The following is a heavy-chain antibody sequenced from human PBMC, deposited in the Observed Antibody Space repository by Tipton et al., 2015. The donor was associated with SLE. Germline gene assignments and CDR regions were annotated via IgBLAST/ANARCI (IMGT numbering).Heavy chain of an antibody. CDR3: ARGGDSGSRRLDY. J-gene: IGHJ4*02. CDR1: GGSISSGSYY. CDR2: IYYSGST. Sequence: TLSLTCTVSGGSISSGSYYWGWIRQPPGKGLEWIGSIYYSGSTYYNPSLQSRVTISVDTSKNQFSLKLSSVTAADTAVYYCARGGDSGSRRLDYWGQGTLVTVSS. D-gene: IGHD1-26*01. V-gene: IGHV4-39*07.